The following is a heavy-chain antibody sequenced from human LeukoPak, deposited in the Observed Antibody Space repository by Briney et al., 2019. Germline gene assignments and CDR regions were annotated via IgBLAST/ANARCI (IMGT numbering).Heavy chain of an antibody. CDR1: GFTFSSYG. CDR2: ISGSGGST. V-gene: IGHV3-23*01. D-gene: IGHD5-18*01. Sequence: PGGSLRLSCAASGFTFSSYGMSWVRQAPGKGLEWVSAISGSGGSTYYADSVKGRFTISRDNSKNTLYLQMNSLRAEDTAVYYCARDPRGITALVDYFDYWGQGTLVTVSS. J-gene: IGHJ4*02. CDR3: ARDPRGITALVDYFDY.